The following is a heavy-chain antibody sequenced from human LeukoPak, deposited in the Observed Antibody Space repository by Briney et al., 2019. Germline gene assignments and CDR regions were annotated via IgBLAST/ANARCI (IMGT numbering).Heavy chain of an antibody. D-gene: IGHD2-2*02. CDR3: ARGRGYCSSISCYKRGYYYYYMDV. CDR2: IYYSGST. J-gene: IGHJ6*03. Sequence: SETLSLTCTVSGGSISSYYWSWIRQPPGKGLEWIGYIYYSGSTNYNPSLKSRVTISVDTSKNQFSLKLSSVTAADTAVYYCARGRGYCSSISCYKRGYYYYYMDVWGKGTTVTVSS. CDR1: GGSISSYY. V-gene: IGHV4-59*12.